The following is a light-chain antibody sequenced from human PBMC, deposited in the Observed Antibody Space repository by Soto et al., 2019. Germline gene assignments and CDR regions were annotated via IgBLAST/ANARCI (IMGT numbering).Light chain of an antibody. CDR1: QSISSW. CDR3: QQYNSYS. Sequence: DIRMTQSPSTLSASVGDGVTITCRASQSISSWLAWYQQKPGKAPKLLIYDASSLESGVPSRFSGSGSGTEFTLTISSLQPDDFATYYCQQYNSYSFGQGTKVDIK. V-gene: IGKV1-5*01. CDR2: DAS. J-gene: IGKJ1*01.